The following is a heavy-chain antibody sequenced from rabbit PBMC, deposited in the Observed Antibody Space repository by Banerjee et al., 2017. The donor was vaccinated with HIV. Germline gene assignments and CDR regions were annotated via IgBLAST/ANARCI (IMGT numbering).Heavy chain of an antibody. D-gene: IGHD8-1*01. J-gene: IGHJ6*01. CDR3: ARDSGSSFSSYGMDL. CDR1: GVDLSSNW. Sequence: QSLEESGGDLVKPGTSLTLTCTASGVDLSSNWICWVRQAPGKGPEWIACIYGDLSGNSYYATWAKGRFTISKTSSTTVTLQMTSLTVADTATYFCARDSGSSFSSYGMDLWGPGTLVTVS. V-gene: IGHV1S40*01. CDR2: IYGDLSGNS.